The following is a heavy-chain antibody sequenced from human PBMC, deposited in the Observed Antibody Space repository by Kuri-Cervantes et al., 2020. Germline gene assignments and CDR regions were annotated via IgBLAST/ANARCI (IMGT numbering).Heavy chain of an antibody. Sequence: LSLTCAASGFTVSSNYMSWVRQAPGKGLEWVSVIYSGGSTYYADSVKGRFTISRDNSKNTLYLQMNSLRAEDTAVYYCAKVSSGYWLFDYWGQGTLVTVSS. CDR2: IYSGGST. CDR3: AKVSSGYWLFDY. J-gene: IGHJ4*02. V-gene: IGHV3-53*01. CDR1: GFTVSSNY. D-gene: IGHD3-22*01.